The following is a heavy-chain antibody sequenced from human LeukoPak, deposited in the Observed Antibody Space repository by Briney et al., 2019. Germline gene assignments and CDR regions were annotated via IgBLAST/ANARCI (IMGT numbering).Heavy chain of an antibody. CDR3: AREGPAAIDY. J-gene: IGHJ4*02. D-gene: IGHD2-2*02. Sequence: SETLSLTCTVSGYSISSGYYWGWIRQPPGKGLEWIGSIYYSGSTYYNPSLKSRVTISVDTSKNQFSLKLSSVTAADTAVYYCAREGPAAIDYWGQGTLVTVSS. CDR1: GYSISSGYY. CDR2: IYYSGST. V-gene: IGHV4-38-2*02.